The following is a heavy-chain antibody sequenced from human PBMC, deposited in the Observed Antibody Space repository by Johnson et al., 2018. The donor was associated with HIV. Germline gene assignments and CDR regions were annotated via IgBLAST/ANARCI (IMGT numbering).Heavy chain of an antibody. Sequence: VQLVESGGGLVQPGGSLRLSCAASGFTFSTYWMSWVRQAPGKGLEWVAKIKEDGGGKYSGDSVKGRFNISRDKSKNSLYLQMTSLRAEDTAVYYCATDIVVVLAVTGTGAAFDIWGQGTMVTVSS. D-gene: IGHD2-15*01. J-gene: IGHJ3*02. CDR1: GFTFSTYW. CDR3: ATDIVVVLAVTGTGAAFDI. CDR2: IKEDGGGK. V-gene: IGHV3-7*01.